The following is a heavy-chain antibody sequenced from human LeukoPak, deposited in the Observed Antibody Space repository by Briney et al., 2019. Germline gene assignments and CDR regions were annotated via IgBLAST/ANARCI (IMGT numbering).Heavy chain of an antibody. CDR2: ISRSGSTK. CDR1: EFSVGGNY. J-gene: IGHJ6*03. CDR3: ARVLRYCSGGNCYSGGLGYMDV. V-gene: IGHV3-11*01. D-gene: IGHD2-15*01. Sequence: GGSLRLSCAASEFSVGGNYMTWVRQAPGKGLEWVSSISRSGSTKYYADSVKGRFTISRDNAKNSLFLQMNSLRAEDTAVYYCARVLRYCSGGNCYSGGLGYMDVWGKGTTVTISS.